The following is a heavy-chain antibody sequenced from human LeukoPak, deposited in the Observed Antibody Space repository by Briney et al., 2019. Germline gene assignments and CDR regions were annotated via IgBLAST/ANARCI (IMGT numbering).Heavy chain of an antibody. CDR1: GGSVTSGTYH. Sequence: SETLSLTCSVSGGSVTSGTYHWGWIRQPPGKGLEWIGSVYFDGGTHYKPSLQSRVTISVDTSKNQFSLMLSSVTAADTALYYCARDHYYDGRGRFDPWGQGTLVTVSS. CDR3: ARDHYYDGRGRFDP. V-gene: IGHV4-39*07. J-gene: IGHJ5*02. D-gene: IGHD3-16*01. CDR2: VYFDGGT.